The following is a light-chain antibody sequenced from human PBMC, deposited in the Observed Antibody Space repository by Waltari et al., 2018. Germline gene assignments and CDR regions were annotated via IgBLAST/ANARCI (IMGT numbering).Light chain of an antibody. J-gene: IGKJ2*03. CDR1: QRISVW. Sequence: DIQMTQSPSTLSASVGDRVTITCRASQRISVWLAWYQQKPGKAPKLLMYKASTLQSGVPSRFSGSGSGTEFTLTISSLQPDDFATYYCQQYDTYSSASFGQGTKLEIK. V-gene: IGKV1-5*03. CDR3: QQYDTYSSAS. CDR2: KAS.